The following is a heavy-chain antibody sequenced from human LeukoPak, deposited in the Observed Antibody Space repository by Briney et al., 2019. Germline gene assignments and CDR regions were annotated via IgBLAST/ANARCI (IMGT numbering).Heavy chain of an antibody. D-gene: IGHD3-3*01. CDR2: IRYDGSNK. CDR3: AKDRTIFGVVNWFDP. V-gene: IGHV3-30*02. J-gene: IGHJ5*02. CDR1: GFTFSSYG. Sequence: PGGSLRLSCAASGFTFSSYGIHWVRQAPGKGLEWVAFIRYDGSNKYYADSVKGRFTISRDNSKNTLYLQMNSLRAEDTAVYYCAKDRTIFGVVNWFDPWGQGTLVTVSS.